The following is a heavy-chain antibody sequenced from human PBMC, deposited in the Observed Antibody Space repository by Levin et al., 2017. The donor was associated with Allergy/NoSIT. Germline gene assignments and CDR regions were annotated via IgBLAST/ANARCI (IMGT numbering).Heavy chain of an antibody. CDR1: GYTFTGYY. D-gene: IGHD1-26*01. Sequence: EASVKVSCKASGYTFTGYYMHWVRQAPGQGLEWMGWINPNSGGTNYAQKFQGWVTMTRDTSISTAYMELSRLRSDDTAVYYCARDHWRSLLQWEFNRDYGMDVWGQGTTVTVSS. J-gene: IGHJ6*02. CDR3: ARDHWRSLLQWEFNRDYGMDV. CDR2: INPNSGGT. V-gene: IGHV1-2*04.